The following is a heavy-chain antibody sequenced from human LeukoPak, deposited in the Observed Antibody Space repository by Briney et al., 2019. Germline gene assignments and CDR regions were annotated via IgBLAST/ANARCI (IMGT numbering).Heavy chain of an antibody. CDR3: ARAEGSYCSGGSCYRFDY. D-gene: IGHD2-15*01. CDR2: IIPIFGTA. CDR1: GGTFSSYA. Sequence: SVKVSCKASGGTFSSYAISWVRQAPGQGLEWMGGIIPIFGTANYAQKLQGRVTMTTDTSTSTAYMELRSLRSDDTAVYYCARAEGSYCSGGSCYRFDYWGQGTLVTVSS. V-gene: IGHV1-69*05. J-gene: IGHJ4*02.